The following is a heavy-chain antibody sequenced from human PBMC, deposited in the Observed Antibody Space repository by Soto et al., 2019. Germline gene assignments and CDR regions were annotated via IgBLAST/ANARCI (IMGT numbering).Heavy chain of an antibody. V-gene: IGHV4-30-2*05. J-gene: IGHJ5*02. CDR2: IYHSGST. D-gene: IGHD3-3*01. CDR1: GGSISSGGYS. Sequence: ASETLSLTCAVSGGSISSGGYSWSWIRQPPGKGLEWIGYIYHSGSTYYNPSLKSRVTISVDTSKNQFSLKLSSVTAADTAVYYCAREGRFWSGLWFDPWGQGTLVTVSS. CDR3: AREGRFWSGLWFDP.